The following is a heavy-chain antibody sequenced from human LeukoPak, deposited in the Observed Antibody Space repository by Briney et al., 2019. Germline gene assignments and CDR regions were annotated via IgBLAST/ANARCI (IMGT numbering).Heavy chain of an antibody. CDR3: ARKGWDGSFFDF. J-gene: IGHJ4*02. CDR1: GYRFTTYW. D-gene: IGHD3-10*01. Sequence: GESLKISCKASGYRFTTYWIGWVRQMPGKGLEWMGIIYPDNFDTRYGPSFRGQVTISADKSIGTAYLQWTSLKASDTARYYCARKGWDGSFFDFWGQGILVTVSS. CDR2: IYPDNFDT. V-gene: IGHV5-51*01.